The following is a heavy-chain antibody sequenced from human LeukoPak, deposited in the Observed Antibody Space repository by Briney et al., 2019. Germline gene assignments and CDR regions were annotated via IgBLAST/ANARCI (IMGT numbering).Heavy chain of an antibody. J-gene: IGHJ4*02. Sequence: GRSLRLSCAASGFTLSTYAMDGVRQAPGKGLEWVAAVSYDGSDEYYADSVKGRFTISRDKSKNTLYLQMNSLRAEDTAVYHFARGGANYDLWSGYRYWGQGTLVTVSS. D-gene: IGHD3-3*01. CDR3: ARGGANYDLWSGYRY. V-gene: IGHV3-30*07. CDR1: GFTLSTYA. CDR2: VSYDGSDE.